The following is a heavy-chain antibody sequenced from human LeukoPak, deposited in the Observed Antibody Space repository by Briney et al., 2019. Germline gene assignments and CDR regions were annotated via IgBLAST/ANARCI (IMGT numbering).Heavy chain of an antibody. J-gene: IGHJ4*02. V-gene: IGHV3-48*02. Sequence: GGSLRLSCAASGFIFSSYSMNWVRRAPGKGREWVAFISYRGDTMYYADSVRGRFTISRDNAMSSLYLQMNSLRDEDTAVYYCARRETAVTSYLHFWGQGTLVTVSS. CDR1: GFIFSSYS. CDR2: ISYRGDTM. D-gene: IGHD4-17*01. CDR3: ARRETAVTSYLHF.